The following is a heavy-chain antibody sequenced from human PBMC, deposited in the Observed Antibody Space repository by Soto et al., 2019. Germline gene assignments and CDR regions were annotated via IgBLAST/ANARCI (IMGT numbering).Heavy chain of an antibody. J-gene: IGHJ6*02. CDR3: ARDNRKALWVEGLNAMDV. CDR1: AYTFTTYG. Sequence: QVQLVQSGPEVKKPGASVKVSCKASAYTFTTYGISWVRQAPGQGLEWMGWISGYNGQTNYPQKFRGRVTLTTDTSTKTAYIELRSLRYNDTAMYYCARDNRKALWVEGLNAMDVWGQGAMVTVSS. CDR2: ISGYNGQT. D-gene: IGHD6-19*01. V-gene: IGHV1-18*04.